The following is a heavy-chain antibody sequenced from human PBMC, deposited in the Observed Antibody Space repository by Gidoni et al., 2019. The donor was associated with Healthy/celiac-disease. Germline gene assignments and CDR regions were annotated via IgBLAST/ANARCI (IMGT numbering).Heavy chain of an antibody. CDR1: GFTFSSYA. V-gene: IGHV3-30*04. CDR2: ISYDGSNK. D-gene: IGHD6-19*01. J-gene: IGHJ4*02. CDR3: ARDSGSSGYSSGWYGY. Sequence: QVQLVESGGGVVQPGRSLRLSCAASGFTFSSYAMHWVRQAPGKGLEWVAVISYDGSNKYYADSVKGRFTISRDNSKNTLYLQMNSLRAEDTAVYYCARDSGSSGYSSGWYGYWGQGTLVTVSS.